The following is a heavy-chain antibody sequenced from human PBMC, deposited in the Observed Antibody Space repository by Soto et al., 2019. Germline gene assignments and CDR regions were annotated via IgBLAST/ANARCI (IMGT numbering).Heavy chain of an antibody. CDR3: ARGRGGSYGGDSAHFDI. D-gene: IGHD2-21*02. CDR1: GFTFSGFG. Sequence: QVQLVESGGGVVQPGTSLRLSCEASGFTFSGFGMHWVRQAPGKGLEWVAVIWYDGSKKYYADCVKGRFTISRDNSKKPXYLQMNSLRAEDTAVYYCARGRGGSYGGDSAHFDIWGQGTLVTVSS. J-gene: IGHJ3*02. CDR2: IWYDGSKK. V-gene: IGHV3-33*01.